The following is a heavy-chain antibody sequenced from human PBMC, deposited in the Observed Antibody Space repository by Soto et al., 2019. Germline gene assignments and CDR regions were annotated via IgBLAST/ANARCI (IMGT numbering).Heavy chain of an antibody. CDR3: ARGGFSSSWRFDY. CDR2: IMATFGPA. J-gene: IGHJ4*02. V-gene: IGHV1-69*06. Sequence: SVKVSCKASGGTLSNYAISWVRQAPGQGPEWMGGIMATFGPANSAQKFQGRVRIIADKSTDTAYLELSSLRSEDTAVYYCARGGFSSSWRFDYWGQGTLVTVSS. CDR1: GGTLSNYA. D-gene: IGHD6-13*01.